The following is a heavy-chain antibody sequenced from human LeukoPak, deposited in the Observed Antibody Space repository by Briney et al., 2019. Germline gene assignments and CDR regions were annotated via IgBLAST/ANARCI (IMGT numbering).Heavy chain of an antibody. J-gene: IGHJ4*02. CDR1: GFTFSRHW. Sequence: GGSLRLSCAASGFTFSRHWMYWVRQAPGKGLEWVANIKQDGSAKPYVDSVKGRFTISRDNAKNSLFLQMNSLKVEDTAVYYCARDNGWSADFWGQGTLVTVSS. D-gene: IGHD2-15*01. V-gene: IGHV3-7*03. CDR2: IKQDGSAK. CDR3: ARDNGWSADF.